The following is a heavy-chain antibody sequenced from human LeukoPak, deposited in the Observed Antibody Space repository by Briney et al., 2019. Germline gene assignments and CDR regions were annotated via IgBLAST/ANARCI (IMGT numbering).Heavy chain of an antibody. D-gene: IGHD2-15*01. CDR3: ARDLIVRYCSGGSCYSAVEYCFDY. J-gene: IGHJ4*02. CDR1: GYTFTSYY. V-gene: IGHV1-46*01. Sequence: ASVKVSCKASGYTFTSYYMHWVRQAPGQGLEWMGIINPSGGSTSYAQKFQGRVTMTRDMSTSTVYMELSSLRSEDTAVYYCARDLIVRYCSGGSCYSAVEYCFDYWGQGTLVTVSS. CDR2: INPSGGST.